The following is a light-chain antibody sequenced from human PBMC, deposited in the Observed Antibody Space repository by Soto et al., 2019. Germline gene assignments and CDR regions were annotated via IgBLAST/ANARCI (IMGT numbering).Light chain of an antibody. J-gene: IGKJ1*01. CDR3: QQYGSSPRT. CDR1: QSVSSSY. CDR2: GAS. Sequence: EIVMTQSPATLSLSPCDRATLSCRPSQSVSSSYLGWYQQKPGQAPRLLMYGASSRATGIPERFSGSGSGTDFTLTISRLEPEDFAVYYCQQYGSSPRTFGQGTKVDIK. V-gene: IGKV3-20*01.